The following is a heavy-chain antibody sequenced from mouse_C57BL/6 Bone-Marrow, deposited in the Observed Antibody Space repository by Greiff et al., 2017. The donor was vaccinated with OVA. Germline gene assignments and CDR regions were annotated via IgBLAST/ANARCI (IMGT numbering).Heavy chain of an antibody. V-gene: IGHV5-17*01. CDR3: ARPYSNYVGAMDY. CDR2: ISSGSSTI. CDR1: GFTFSDYG. Sequence: EVKLVESGGGLVKPGGSLKLSCAASGFTFSDYGMHWVRQAPEKGLEWVAYISSGSSTIYYADTVKGRFTIYRDNAKNTLFLQMTSMRSEDTAMYYCARPYSNYVGAMDYWGQGTSVTVSS. D-gene: IGHD2-5*01. J-gene: IGHJ4*01.